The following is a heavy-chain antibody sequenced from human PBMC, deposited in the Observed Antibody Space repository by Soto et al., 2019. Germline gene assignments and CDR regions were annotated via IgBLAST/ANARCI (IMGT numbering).Heavy chain of an antibody. CDR2: MIRSGSTI. D-gene: IGHD3-16*02. CDR1: GFTFSDYY. J-gene: IGHJ4*02. V-gene: IGHV3-11*01. Sequence: QVQLVESGGGLVKPGGSLRLSCAASGFTFSDYYMSWMRQAPGKGLEWFSYMIRSGSTIYYADSVKGRFTISRDNAKNSLYLQMNSLRADDTAVYYRAIDVISSTFPLFDYCGQGTLVTVSS. CDR3: AIDVISSTFPLFDY.